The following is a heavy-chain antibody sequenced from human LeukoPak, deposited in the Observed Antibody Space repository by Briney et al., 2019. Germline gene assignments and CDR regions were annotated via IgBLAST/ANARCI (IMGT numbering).Heavy chain of an antibody. V-gene: IGHV3-30*04. CDR2: ISYDGSNK. D-gene: IGHD4-17*01. CDR1: GFTFSTYA. J-gene: IGHJ6*02. Sequence: GGSLRLSRAASGFTFSTYAMHWVRHAPGKGLEWVALISYDGSNKYYADSVKGRFTISRDNSKNTLYLQMNSLRAEDTAVYYCAREGHGDYGVYYYYYGMDVWAQGTTVTVSS. CDR3: AREGHGDYGVYYYYYGMDV.